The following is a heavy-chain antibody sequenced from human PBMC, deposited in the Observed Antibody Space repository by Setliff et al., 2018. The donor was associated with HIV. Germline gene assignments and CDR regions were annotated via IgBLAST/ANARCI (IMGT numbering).Heavy chain of an antibody. D-gene: IGHD3-10*01. V-gene: IGHV1-46*01. CDR2: INPRSGFR. J-gene: IGHJ4*02. Sequence: ASVKVSSKASGYSFTSYSMHWVRQTPGQGLEWMGVINPRSGFRIYVQKIKGRVTMTWDTSTTTIYMVLRSRTSDETAVYYCAREDSAGGGFDYLCPGTLVTSPQ. CDR1: GYSFTSYS. CDR3: AREDSAGGGFDY.